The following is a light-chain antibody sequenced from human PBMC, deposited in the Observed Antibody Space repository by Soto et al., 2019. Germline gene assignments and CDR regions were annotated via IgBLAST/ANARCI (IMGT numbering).Light chain of an antibody. CDR1: QSVNNN. Sequence: EVVMTQSPALLSVSPGERVTLSFRSSQSVNNNLAWYQQQPGQAPRLLIYDTSSRATGVPARFSGSGSGTEFTLTISSLKAEDFAVYYCQQYNDRPPLTFGGGTKVDIK. CDR2: DTS. CDR3: QQYNDRPPLT. J-gene: IGKJ4*01. V-gene: IGKV3-15*01.